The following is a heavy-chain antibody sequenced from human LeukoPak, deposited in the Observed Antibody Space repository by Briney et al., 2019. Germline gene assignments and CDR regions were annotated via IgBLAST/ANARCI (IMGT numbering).Heavy chain of an antibody. D-gene: IGHD4-17*01. CDR2: INHSGST. J-gene: IGHJ2*01. V-gene: IGHV4-34*01. CDR1: GGSFSGYY. CDR3: GRHLVTTDDWYFDL. Sequence: SETLSLTCAVYGGSFSGYYWSWIRQPPGKGLEWIGEINHSGSTNYNPSLKSRVTISVDASKNQFSLKLSSVTAADTAVYYCGRHLVTTDDWYFDLWGRGTLVTVSS.